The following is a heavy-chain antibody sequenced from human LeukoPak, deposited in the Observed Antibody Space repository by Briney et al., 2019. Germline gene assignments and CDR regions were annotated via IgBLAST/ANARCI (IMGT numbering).Heavy chain of an antibody. V-gene: IGHV4-59*01. CDR1: GGSFSGYY. Sequence: SETLSLTCAVYGGSFSGYYWSWIRQPTGKGLEWIGYIFYSGSTNYNPSLKSRVTISVDTSKNQFSLRLSSVTAADTALYYCARGKEGPDYWGQGTLVTVSS. J-gene: IGHJ4*02. CDR3: ARGKEGPDY. CDR2: IFYSGST.